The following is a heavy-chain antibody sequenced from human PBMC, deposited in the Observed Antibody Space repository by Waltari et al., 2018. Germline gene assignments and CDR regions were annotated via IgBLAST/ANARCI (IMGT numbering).Heavy chain of an antibody. Sequence: QLQLQESGPGLVKPSETLSLTCTVSGGSISSSSYYWGWIRQPPGKGLEWIGRIYYSGSTYYNPSLKSRVTISVDTSKNQFSLKLSSVTAADTAVYYCARNPDFWSGHGGYFDYWGQGTLVTVSS. V-gene: IGHV4-39*07. J-gene: IGHJ4*02. CDR3: ARNPDFWSGHGGYFDY. CDR1: GGSISSSSYY. D-gene: IGHD3-3*01. CDR2: IYYSGST.